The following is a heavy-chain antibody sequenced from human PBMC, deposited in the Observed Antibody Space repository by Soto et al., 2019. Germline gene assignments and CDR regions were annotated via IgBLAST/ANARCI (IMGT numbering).Heavy chain of an antibody. CDR1: GFTFSSYA. J-gene: IGHJ4*02. V-gene: IGHV3-23*01. Sequence: GGSLRLSCAASGFTFSSYAMSWVRQAPGKGLEWVSAISGSGGSTYYADSVKGRFTISRDNSKNTLYLQMNSLRAEDTAVYYCAKNVTRAIRGQVGNFDYWGQGTLVTVSS. CDR2: ISGSGGST. CDR3: AKNVTRAIRGQVGNFDY. D-gene: IGHD2-21*01.